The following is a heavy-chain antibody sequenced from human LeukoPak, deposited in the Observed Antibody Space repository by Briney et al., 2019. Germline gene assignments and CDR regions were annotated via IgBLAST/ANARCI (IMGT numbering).Heavy chain of an antibody. J-gene: IGHJ4*02. Sequence: GGSLRLSCAASGFTFSNYWMNWGRQAPGKGLEWVANIDQDGSEKYSVDSVKGRFTISRDNAKNSLYLQLNSLRDEDTAVYYCARGSSGWHFDYWGQGTLVTVSS. D-gene: IGHD6-19*01. CDR3: ARGSSGWHFDY. V-gene: IGHV3-7*04. CDR1: GFTFSNYW. CDR2: IDQDGSEK.